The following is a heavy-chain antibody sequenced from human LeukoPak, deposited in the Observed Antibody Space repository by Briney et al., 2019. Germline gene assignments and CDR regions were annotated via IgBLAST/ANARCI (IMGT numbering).Heavy chain of an antibody. J-gene: IGHJ5*02. CDR3: ARGPSSGWYDWFDP. Sequence: SVKVSCKASGGTFSSYAISWVRQAPVQGLEWMGGIIPIFGTANYAQKFQGRVTITADKSTSTAYMELSSLRSEDTAVYYCARGPSSGWYDWFDPWGQGTLVTVSS. V-gene: IGHV1-69*06. CDR1: GGTFSSYA. CDR2: IIPIFGTA. D-gene: IGHD6-19*01.